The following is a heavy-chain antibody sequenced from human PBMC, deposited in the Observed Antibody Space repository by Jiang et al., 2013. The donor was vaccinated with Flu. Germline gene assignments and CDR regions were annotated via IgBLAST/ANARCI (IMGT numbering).Heavy chain of an antibody. Sequence: QLVESGGGVVQPGRPRRLSCAASEFTFITYGMHWVRLAPGKGLEWVAVVSFDGRNKNYADSVKGRFTISRDNSKNTLYLQMSSLRADDTAVYYCAKDLDLYCAGDCYVFDNWGQGTLVTVSS. J-gene: IGHJ4*02. V-gene: IGHV3-30*18. CDR1: EFTFITYG. D-gene: IGHD2-21*02. CDR2: VSFDGRNK. CDR3: AKDLDLYCAGDCYVFDN.